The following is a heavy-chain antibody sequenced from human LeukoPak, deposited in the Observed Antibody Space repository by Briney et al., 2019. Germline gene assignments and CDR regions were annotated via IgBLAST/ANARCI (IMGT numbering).Heavy chain of an antibody. V-gene: IGHV1-8*01. CDR2: MNPNSGST. J-gene: IGHJ6*03. D-gene: IGHD3-22*01. CDR1: GYTFTSYD. Sequence: GASVKISCKPSGYTFTSYDINWVRQATGQGLEWMGWMNPNSGSTGYAQNFQGRVTMTRNTSISTAYMKLSSLRSEDTAVYYCARVTLYYDSSGYDSYYYHMDVWGKGTTVTISS. CDR3: ARVTLYYDSSGYDSYYYHMDV.